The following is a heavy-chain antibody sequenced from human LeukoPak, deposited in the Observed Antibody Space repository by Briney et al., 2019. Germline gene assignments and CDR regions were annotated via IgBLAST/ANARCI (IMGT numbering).Heavy chain of an antibody. J-gene: IGHJ5*02. CDR3: ARGRAVVAASDSWFDP. V-gene: IGHV3-21*01. D-gene: IGHD2-15*01. Sequence: PGGSLRLSCAASGFTFDDYGMDWVRQAPGKGLEWVSSISTSSSYIYYADSVKGRFTISRDNAKNSLYLQMNSLRAEDTAVYYCARGRAVVAASDSWFDPWGQGTLVTVSS. CDR2: ISTSSSYI. CDR1: GFTFDDYG.